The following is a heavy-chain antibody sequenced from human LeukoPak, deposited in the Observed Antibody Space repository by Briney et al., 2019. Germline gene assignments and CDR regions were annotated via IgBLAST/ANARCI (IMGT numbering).Heavy chain of an antibody. CDR3: AREGGIVNFDY. V-gene: IGHV3-23*01. CDR1: GFTYLRYG. Sequence: GGCLRLSCVGSGFTYLRYGMSGVGPAPGKGVDGVSAISGWGGSTYYADSVKGRFTISSDNHKNPLYLEMNSLRAQGTAVYYCAREGGIVNFDYWGQGTLVTVSS. CDR2: ISGWGGST. D-gene: IGHD2/OR15-2a*01. J-gene: IGHJ4*02.